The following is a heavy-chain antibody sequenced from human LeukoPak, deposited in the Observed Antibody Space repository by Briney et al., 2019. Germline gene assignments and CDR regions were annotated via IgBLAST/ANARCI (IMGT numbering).Heavy chain of an antibody. CDR3: ARDSAPGDTYGLLGIDS. Sequence: ASVKVSCKASGYTFTGYYMHWVRQAPGQGLEWMGWINPNNGVTSYAQKFQGRVTMTRDTSISTAYMELSRLRSDDTAVYYCARDSAPGDTYGLLGIDSWGQGTLVTVSS. CDR2: INPNNGVT. D-gene: IGHD5-18*01. V-gene: IGHV1-2*02. J-gene: IGHJ4*02. CDR1: GYTFTGYY.